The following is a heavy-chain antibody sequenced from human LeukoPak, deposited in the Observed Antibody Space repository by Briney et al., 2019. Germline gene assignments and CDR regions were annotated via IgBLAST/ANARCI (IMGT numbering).Heavy chain of an antibody. CDR2: INPNSGGT. D-gene: IGHD3-16*01. J-gene: IGHJ3*02. CDR3: ARDHGALDAFDI. CDR1: GYTFTGYY. Sequence: GASVKVSCKASGYTFTGYYIHWVRQAPGQGLEWMGWINPNSGGTNYAQKFQGRVTMTRDTSISTAYMELSRLRSDDTAVYYCARDHGALDAFDIWGQGTMVTVSS. V-gene: IGHV1-2*02.